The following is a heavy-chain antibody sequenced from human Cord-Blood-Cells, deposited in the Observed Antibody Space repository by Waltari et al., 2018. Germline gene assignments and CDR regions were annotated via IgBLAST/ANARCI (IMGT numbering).Heavy chain of an antibody. CDR3: ARECVVPAATPLHEAFDI. J-gene: IGHJ3*02. Sequence: QVLLVSSGAGVQKPGSSAKVSCQASVGTFSSCAISWVRQDFGKGLEWRGRIIPILGIANSAQKFKGRVTITADKSTSTAYMELSSLRSEDTAVYYCARECVVPAATPLHEAFDIWGQGTMVTVSS. CDR1: VGTFSSCA. CDR2: IIPILGIA. D-gene: IGHD2-2*01. V-gene: IGHV1-69*09.